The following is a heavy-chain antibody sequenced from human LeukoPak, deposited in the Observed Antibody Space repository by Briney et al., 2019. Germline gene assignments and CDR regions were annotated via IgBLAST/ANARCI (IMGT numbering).Heavy chain of an antibody. D-gene: IGHD6-13*01. Sequence: ASVKVSCKASGYTFTSYGISWVRQAPGQGLEWMGWISAYNGNTNYAQKLQGRATMTTDTSTSTAYMELRSLRSDDTAVYYCARVSRVYSSSWYDSYYFDYWGQGTLVTVSS. CDR2: ISAYNGNT. V-gene: IGHV1-18*01. CDR3: ARVSRVYSSSWYDSYYFDY. J-gene: IGHJ4*02. CDR1: GYTFTSYG.